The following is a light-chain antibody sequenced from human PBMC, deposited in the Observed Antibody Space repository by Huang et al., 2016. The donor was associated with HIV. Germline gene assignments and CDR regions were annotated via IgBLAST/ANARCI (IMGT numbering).Light chain of an antibody. Sequence: DIQMTQSPSSLSASLGDRVTITCRASQSISLYLNWYQQKQGQAPKLLIFATSNLQSGGPSRFSGRGSGTDFTLTITNLQPEDFATYYCQQTYNSPPFTFGQGTKLEV. V-gene: IGKV1-39*01. CDR1: QSISLY. CDR2: ATS. J-gene: IGKJ2*01. CDR3: QQTYNSPPFT.